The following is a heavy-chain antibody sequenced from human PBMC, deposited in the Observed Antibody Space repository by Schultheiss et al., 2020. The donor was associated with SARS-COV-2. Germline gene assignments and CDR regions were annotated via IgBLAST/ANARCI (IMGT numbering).Heavy chain of an antibody. Sequence: SETLSLTCAVYGGSFSGYYWSWIRQPPGKGLEWIGEINHSGSTNYNPSLKSRVTMSVDTSKNQFSLKLSSVTAADTAVYYCAREGSDYYYYYYMDVWGKGTTVTVSS. CDR3: AREGSDYYYYYYMDV. CDR2: INHSGST. CDR1: GGSFSGYY. V-gene: IGHV4-34*01. J-gene: IGHJ6*03.